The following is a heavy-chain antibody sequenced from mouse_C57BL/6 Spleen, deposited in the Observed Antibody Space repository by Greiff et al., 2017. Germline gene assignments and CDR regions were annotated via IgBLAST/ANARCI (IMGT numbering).Heavy chain of an antibody. D-gene: IGHD2-5*01. Sequence: EVHLVESGGGLVKPGGSLKLSCAASGFTFSDYGMHWVRQAPEKGLEWVAYISSGSSTIYYADTVKGRFTISRDNAKNTLFLQMTSLRSEDTAMYYCARGAAYYSNFYFDYWGQGTTLTVSS. CDR3: ARGAAYYSNFYFDY. J-gene: IGHJ2*01. CDR1: GFTFSDYG. V-gene: IGHV5-17*01. CDR2: ISSGSSTI.